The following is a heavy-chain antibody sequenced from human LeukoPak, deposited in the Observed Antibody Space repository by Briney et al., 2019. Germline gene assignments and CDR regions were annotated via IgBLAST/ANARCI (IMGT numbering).Heavy chain of an antibody. Sequence: PGGSLRLSCAASGFTFSNYAMRWVRQAPGKGLEWVSYISSSGSTIYYADSVKGRFTISRDNAKNSLYLQMNSLRAEDTAVYYCARGAAVAGSFDYWGQGTLVTVSS. D-gene: IGHD6-19*01. CDR3: ARGAAVAGSFDY. CDR1: GFTFSNYA. CDR2: ISSSGSTI. J-gene: IGHJ4*02. V-gene: IGHV3-48*03.